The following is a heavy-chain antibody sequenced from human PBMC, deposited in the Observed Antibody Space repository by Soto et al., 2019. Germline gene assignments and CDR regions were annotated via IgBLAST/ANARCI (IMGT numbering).Heavy chain of an antibody. V-gene: IGHV1-69*08. CDR2: IIPILGIA. J-gene: IGHJ4*02. CDR3: ARDVETTSDY. D-gene: IGHD1-1*01. Sequence: QVQLVQSGAEVKEPESSVKVSCKASGGTFSSYTISWVRQAPGQGLEWMGRIIPILGIANYAQKFQGRVTITADKSTSTAYMELSSLRSEDTAVYYCARDVETTSDYWGQGTLVTVSS. CDR1: GGTFSSYT.